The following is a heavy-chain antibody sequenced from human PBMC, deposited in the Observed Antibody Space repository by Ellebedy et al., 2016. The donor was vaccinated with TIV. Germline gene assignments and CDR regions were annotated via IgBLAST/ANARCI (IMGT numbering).Heavy chain of an antibody. Sequence: GESLKISCTGSGSTFSNAWINWVRQAPGKGLEWVGRVKNKKDGGTTDYAAPVKGRITISIDDSANTVYLQMNRLKTEDTAVYYCATEGTWTFDYWGQGTLVTVSS. CDR1: GSTFSNAW. CDR2: VKNKKDGGTT. CDR3: ATEGTWTFDY. V-gene: IGHV3-15*01. D-gene: IGHD3/OR15-3a*01. J-gene: IGHJ4*02.